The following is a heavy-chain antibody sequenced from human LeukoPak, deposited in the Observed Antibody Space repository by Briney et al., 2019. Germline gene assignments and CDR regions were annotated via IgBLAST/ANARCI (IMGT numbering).Heavy chain of an antibody. CDR1: GFKFASFG. V-gene: IGHV3-30*19. J-gene: IGHJ4*02. D-gene: IGHD3-22*01. Sequence: AGGSLRLSCAASGFKFASFGMHWVRQAPGQGLEWVAVIWYDGSRSDYADSVKGRFTISRDNSENTLFLQMNSLRGEDTAVYYCTRDAADYFDSSASFDYWGQGTLVTVSS. CDR2: IWYDGSRS. CDR3: TRDAADYFDSSASFDY.